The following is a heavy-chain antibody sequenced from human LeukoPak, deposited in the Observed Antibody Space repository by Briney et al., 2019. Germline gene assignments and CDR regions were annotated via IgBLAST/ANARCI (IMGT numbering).Heavy chain of an antibody. Sequence: PSETLSLTCTVSGYSISSGYYWGWIRQPPGKGLEWIGSIYHSGSTYYNPSLKSRVTISVDTSKNQFSLKLSSVTAADTAVYYCARGDGYGYNWFDSWGQGTLVTVSS. CDR3: ARGDGYGYNWFDS. CDR1: GYSISSGYY. D-gene: IGHD5-24*01. CDR2: IYHSGST. V-gene: IGHV4-38-2*02. J-gene: IGHJ5*01.